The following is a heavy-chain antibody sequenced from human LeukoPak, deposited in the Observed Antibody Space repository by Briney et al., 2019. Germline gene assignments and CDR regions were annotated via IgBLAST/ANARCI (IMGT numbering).Heavy chain of an antibody. V-gene: IGHV3-74*01. D-gene: IGHD4-17*01. CDR1: GFTFSSYW. CDR2: INDGGRST. J-gene: IGHJ4*02. Sequence: GGSLRLSCAASGFTFSSYWMHWVRQAPGKGLVWVSRINDGGRSTSYADSVKGRFTISRDDAKNTLYLQVNSLRAEDTAVYYCVRGNDYGDYLDYWGQGTLVTVSP. CDR3: VRGNDYGDYLDY.